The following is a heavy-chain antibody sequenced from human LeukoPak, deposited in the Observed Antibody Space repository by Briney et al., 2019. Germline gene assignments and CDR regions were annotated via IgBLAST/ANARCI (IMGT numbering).Heavy chain of an antibody. D-gene: IGHD3-22*01. J-gene: IGHJ4*02. CDR1: GGSISSYY. Sequence: SETLSLTCTVSGGSISSYYWSWIRQPPGKGLEWIGYIYYSGSTNYNPSLKSRVTISVDTSKNQFSLKLSSVTGADTAVYYCAGASYDSSGVHWGQGTLVTVSS. CDR3: AGASYDSSGVH. V-gene: IGHV4-59*01. CDR2: IYYSGST.